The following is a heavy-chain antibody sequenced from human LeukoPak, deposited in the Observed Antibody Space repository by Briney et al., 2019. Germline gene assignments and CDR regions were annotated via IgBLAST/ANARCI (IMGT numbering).Heavy chain of an antibody. D-gene: IGHD1-14*01. CDR3: AEGYNPYYFDY. CDR2: IYYSGST. V-gene: IGHV4-59*08. CDR1: GGSISSYY. Sequence: PSETLSLTCTVSGGSISSYYWSWMRQSPGKGLEWIGYIYYSGSTNYNPSPKSRVTISLDTSKNQFSLQLSSVTAADTAVYYCAEGYNPYYFDYWGRGTLVTVSS. J-gene: IGHJ4*02.